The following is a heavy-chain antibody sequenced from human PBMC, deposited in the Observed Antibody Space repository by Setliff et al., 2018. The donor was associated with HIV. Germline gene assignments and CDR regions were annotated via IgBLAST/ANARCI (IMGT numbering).Heavy chain of an antibody. Sequence: SETLSLTCTVSGGSVSSSLYYWSWMRQAAGKGLEWIGRIDARGSANYNPSLNSRVTKSVDTSKNHFSLTLSSVTAADTAVYYCARDGSEHYPLEGWLDPWGQGTLVTVSS. V-gene: IGHV4-61*02. D-gene: IGHD3-3*02. CDR3: ARDGSEHYPLEGWLDP. CDR1: GGSVSSSLYY. CDR2: IDARGSA. J-gene: IGHJ5*02.